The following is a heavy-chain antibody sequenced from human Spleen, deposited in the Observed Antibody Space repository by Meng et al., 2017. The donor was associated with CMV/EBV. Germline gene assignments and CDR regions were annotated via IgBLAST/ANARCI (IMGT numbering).Heavy chain of an antibody. V-gene: IGHV6-1*01. J-gene: IGHJ4*02. D-gene: IGHD4-17*01. Sequence: AISGASVSSNRAAWNCIRQSPSRGLEWLGRTYYRSKWYYDYAGSVKSRITISPDTSKNHFSLHLNSVTPQDTAVYYCARDDYGIIDYWGQGTLVTVSS. CDR1: GASVSSNRAA. CDR3: ARDDYGIIDY. CDR2: TYYRSKWYY.